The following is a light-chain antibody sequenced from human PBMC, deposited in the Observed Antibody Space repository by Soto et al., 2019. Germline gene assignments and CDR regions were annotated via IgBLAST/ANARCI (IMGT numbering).Light chain of an antibody. V-gene: IGKV3-15*01. CDR1: QSVSSN. Sequence: EIGMTQSPVTLSVSPGERATLSCRASQSVSSNLAWYQQKPGQAPRLLIYGASTRATGIPARFSGSGSGTEFTLTISSLQSEDCAVYYCQQYNNWPGTFGQGTKVEIK. CDR3: QQYNNWPGT. CDR2: GAS. J-gene: IGKJ1*01.